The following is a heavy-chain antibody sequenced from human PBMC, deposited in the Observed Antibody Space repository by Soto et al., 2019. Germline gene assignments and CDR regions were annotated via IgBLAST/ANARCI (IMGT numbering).Heavy chain of an antibody. CDR1: GFTFSSYG. D-gene: IGHD3-10*01. V-gene: IGHV3-33*01. J-gene: IGHJ6*02. CDR3: ARGSQYYYGSGSYSRPYYHFYYAIDV. Sequence: GGSLRLSCAASGFTFSSYGMHWVRQAPGKGLEWVAVIWYDGSNKYYADSVKGRFTISRDNSKNTLYLQMNSLRAEDTAVYYCARGSQYYYGSGSYSRPYYHFYYAIDVWGRGTTVTVSS. CDR2: IWYDGSNK.